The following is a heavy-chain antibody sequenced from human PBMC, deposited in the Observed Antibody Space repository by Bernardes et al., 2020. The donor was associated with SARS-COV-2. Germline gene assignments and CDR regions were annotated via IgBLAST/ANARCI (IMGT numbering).Heavy chain of an antibody. CDR3: ARPLYGSGSYYNGFYFDY. D-gene: IGHD3-10*01. J-gene: IGHJ4*02. V-gene: IGHV1-18*01. CDR2: ISAYNGNT. CDR1: GYTFTSYG. Sequence: ASVKVSCKASGYTFTSYGISWVRQAPGQGLEWMGWISAYNGNTNYAQKLQGRVTMTTDTSTSTAYMELRSLRSDDPAVYYCARPLYGSGSYYNGFYFDYWGQGTLVTVSS.